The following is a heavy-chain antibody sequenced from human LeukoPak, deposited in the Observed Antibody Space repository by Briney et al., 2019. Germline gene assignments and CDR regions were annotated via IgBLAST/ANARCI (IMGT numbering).Heavy chain of an antibody. CDR1: GASLRGSY. J-gene: IGHJ2*01. V-gene: IGHV4-34*01. Sequence: SETLSLTCAVQGASLRGSYWSWIRKPPGKGLQWIGQIDHSGSTHSIPSLKSRVTISLDTSQSQVSLKGNSVTAADTAVYFCARGGNGWYFDLWGRGTLVTVSS. CDR3: ARGGNGWYFDL. CDR2: IDHSGST. D-gene: IGHD1-14*01.